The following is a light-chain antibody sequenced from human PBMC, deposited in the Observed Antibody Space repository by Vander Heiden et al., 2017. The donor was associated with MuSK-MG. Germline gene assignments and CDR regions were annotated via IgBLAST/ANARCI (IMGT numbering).Light chain of an antibody. CDR1: ALPKTY. Sequence: SYELTQPPSVSVSPGQTARITCSGDALPKTYAYWYQQKSGQAPVLVIYDDKKRTSGIPERFSASSSGTRATLTISGAQVEDEADYYCVSTDSSANQRVFGGGTKLTVL. CDR2: DDK. J-gene: IGLJ2*01. V-gene: IGLV3-10*01. CDR3: VSTDSSANQRV.